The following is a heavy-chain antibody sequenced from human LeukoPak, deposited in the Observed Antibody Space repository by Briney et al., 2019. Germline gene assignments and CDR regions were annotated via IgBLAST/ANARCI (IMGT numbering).Heavy chain of an antibody. CDR2: IYYSGST. J-gene: IGHJ4*02. D-gene: IGHD3-16*01. CDR1: GGSISDYY. CDR3: ARLIPPYYFDS. Sequence: SETLSLTCTVSGGSISDYYWSWIRQPPGKGLEWIGYIYYSGSTNFNPSLKSRVTISVDTSKNQVSLKLTSVTAADTAIYYCARLIPPYYFDSWGQGTVVSVSS. V-gene: IGHV4-59*08.